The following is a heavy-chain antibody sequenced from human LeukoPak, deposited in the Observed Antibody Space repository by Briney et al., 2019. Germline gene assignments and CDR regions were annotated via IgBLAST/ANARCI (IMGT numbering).Heavy chain of an antibody. CDR1: GGSISSYY. CDR3: AREYYYDSSGYSSVPTLDL. Sequence: SETLSLTCTVSGGSISSYYWSWIRQPPGNGLEWIGYIYYSGSTNYNPSLKSRVTISVDTSKNQFSLKLSSVTAADTAVYYCAREYYYDSSGYSSVPTLDLWGRGTLVTVSS. CDR2: IYYSGST. J-gene: IGHJ2*01. D-gene: IGHD3-22*01. V-gene: IGHV4-59*01.